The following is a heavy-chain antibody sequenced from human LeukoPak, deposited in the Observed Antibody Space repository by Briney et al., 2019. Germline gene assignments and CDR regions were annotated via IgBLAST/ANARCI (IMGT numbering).Heavy chain of an antibody. J-gene: IGHJ2*01. Sequence: GASVKVSCKASGYTFTGYYMHWVRQAPGQGLEWMGWINPNSGGTNYAQKFQGRVTMTRDTSISTAYMELSRLRSDDTDVYYCARVLGGSDYYDSSGHDRGDWSFDLWGRGTLATVSS. CDR2: INPNSGGT. D-gene: IGHD3-22*01. CDR1: GYTFTGYY. CDR3: ARVLGGSDYYDSSGHDRGDWSFDL. V-gene: IGHV1-2*02.